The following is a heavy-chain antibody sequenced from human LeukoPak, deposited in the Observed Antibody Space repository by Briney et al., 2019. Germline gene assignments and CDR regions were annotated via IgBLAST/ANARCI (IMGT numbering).Heavy chain of an antibody. Sequence: GGSLRLSCAASGFTFSSYEMNWVRQPPGKGLECVSYISSSGSTIYYADSVKGRFTISRDNAKNSLYLKMNSLTAEDTAVYYCARGSIVGVVSLDYWGHGTLVTVSS. J-gene: IGHJ4*01. CDR3: ARGSIVGVVSLDY. V-gene: IGHV3-48*03. CDR2: ISSSGSTI. CDR1: GFTFSSYE. D-gene: IGHD3-3*01.